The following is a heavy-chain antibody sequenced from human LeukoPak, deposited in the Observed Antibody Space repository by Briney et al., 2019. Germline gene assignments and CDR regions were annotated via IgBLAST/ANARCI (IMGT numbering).Heavy chain of an antibody. D-gene: IGHD3-10*02. V-gene: IGHV3-48*03. J-gene: IGHJ6*04. Sequence: GGSLRLSCAASGFTFSSYEMNWVRQAPGRGLEWVSYISSSGSTIYYADSVKGRFTISRDNAKNSLYLQMNSLRAEDTAVYYCAELGITMIGGVWGKGTAVTISS. CDR3: AELGITMIGGV. CDR1: GFTFSSYE. CDR2: ISSSGSTI.